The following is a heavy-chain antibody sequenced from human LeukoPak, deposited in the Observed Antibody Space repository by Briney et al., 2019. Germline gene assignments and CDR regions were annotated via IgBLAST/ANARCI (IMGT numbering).Heavy chain of an antibody. V-gene: IGHV3-21*01. J-gene: IGHJ6*03. CDR2: ISDDSNYI. CDR3: ARGVRRFLEWVSMDV. CDR1: GFTFSSYS. Sequence: PGGSLRLSCAASGFTFSSYSMSWVRQAPGKGLEWVSSISDDSNYIYYADSVEGRFTISRDNAKNSLYLQMNSLRAEDTAVYYCARGVRRFLEWVSMDVWGKGTTVTVSS. D-gene: IGHD3-3*01.